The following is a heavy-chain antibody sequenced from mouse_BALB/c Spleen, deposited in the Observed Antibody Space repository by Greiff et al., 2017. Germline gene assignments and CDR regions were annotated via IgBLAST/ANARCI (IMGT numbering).Heavy chain of an antibody. V-gene: IGHV5-4*02. Sequence: EVQLVESGGGLVKPGGSLKLSCAASGFTFSDYYMYWVRQTPEKRLEWVATISDGGSYTYYPDSVKGRFTISRDNAKNNLYLQMSSLKSEDTAMYYCARGERDYDDEGYYAMDYWGQGTSVTVSS. D-gene: IGHD2-4*01. CDR2: ISDGGSYT. CDR3: ARGERDYDDEGYYAMDY. CDR1: GFTFSDYY. J-gene: IGHJ4*01.